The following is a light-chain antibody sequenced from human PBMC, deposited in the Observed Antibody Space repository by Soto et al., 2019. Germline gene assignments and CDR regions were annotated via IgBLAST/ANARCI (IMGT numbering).Light chain of an antibody. CDR3: QQGYSTLWT. CDR1: QSISSY. CDR2: APS. J-gene: IGKJ1*01. Sequence: DIQMTQSPSSLSASVGDRVTITCRASQSISSYLNWYQQKPGKAPKLLIYAPSSLQSGVPSRFHGSGSGTDFTLTISSRQPEDFETYYCQQGYSTLWTFGQGTKVEIK. V-gene: IGKV1-39*01.